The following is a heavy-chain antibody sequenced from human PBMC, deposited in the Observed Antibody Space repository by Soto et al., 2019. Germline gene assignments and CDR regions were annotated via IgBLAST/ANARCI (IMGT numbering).Heavy chain of an antibody. Sequence: GGSLRLSCAASGFTFSSYAMSWVRQAPGKGLEWVSAISGSGGSTYYADSVKGRFTIPRDNSKNTLYLQMNSLRAEDTAVYYCAKMDLWFGEWQDYYYYYMDVWGKGTTVTVS. D-gene: IGHD3-10*01. CDR3: AKMDLWFGEWQDYYYYYMDV. CDR2: ISGSGGST. CDR1: GFTFSSYA. V-gene: IGHV3-23*01. J-gene: IGHJ6*03.